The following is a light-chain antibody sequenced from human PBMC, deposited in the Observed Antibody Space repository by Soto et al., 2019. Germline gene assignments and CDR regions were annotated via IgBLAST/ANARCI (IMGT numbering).Light chain of an antibody. Sequence: DVQLTQSPSTLSASVGDRVAITCQASQNIVNYLNWFQHRPGKAPQLLISDASHLEPGVPSRFSGRRSGTDFTLIINNLQPEDFATYYCQQYEELPLTFGGGTRV. CDR3: QQYEELPLT. CDR1: QNIVNY. J-gene: IGKJ4*01. V-gene: IGKV1-33*01. CDR2: DAS.